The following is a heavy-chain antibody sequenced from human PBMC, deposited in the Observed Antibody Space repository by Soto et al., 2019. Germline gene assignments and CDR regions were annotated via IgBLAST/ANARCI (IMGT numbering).Heavy chain of an antibody. V-gene: IGHV4-31*03. CDR3: ARVRGSGSYAAYYFDS. D-gene: IGHD3-10*01. J-gene: IGHJ4*01. CDR2: IHYSGST. CDR1: GGSISNGGYY. Sequence: SETLSLTCTVSGGSISNGGYYWDWVRQHPGKGLEWIGYIHYSGSTWYNPSLESRVTISVDTSKDQFSLKLRSVTAADTAVYYCARVRGSGSYAAYYFDSWGQGTLVTVSS.